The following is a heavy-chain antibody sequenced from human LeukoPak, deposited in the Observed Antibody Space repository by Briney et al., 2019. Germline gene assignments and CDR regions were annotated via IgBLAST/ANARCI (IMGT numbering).Heavy chain of an antibody. J-gene: IGHJ4*02. Sequence: GESLKISCEASGYYFTNYWIGWLRQRPGKGLEWMGIIYPADSDTKYSPSLQGQVTISADKSISTAYLQWSSLKASDTAMYYCARLRKGWFGDLSFDYWGQGTTLTVSS. V-gene: IGHV5-51*01. D-gene: IGHD3-10*01. CDR3: ARLRKGWFGDLSFDY. CDR1: GYYFTNYW. CDR2: IYPADSDT.